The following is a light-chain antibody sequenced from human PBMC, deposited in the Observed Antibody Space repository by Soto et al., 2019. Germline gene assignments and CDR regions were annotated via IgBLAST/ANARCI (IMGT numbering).Light chain of an antibody. J-gene: IGLJ1*01. V-gene: IGLV2-14*01. CDR2: EVH. CDR3: SSFTTSNTYV. Sequence: QAVVTQPASVSGSPGQSITISCTGTSSDIDAYNYVSWFQQHPGKAPKLLIYEVHDRPSGVSDRFSGSKSGNTASLTISGLRADDEADYYCSSFTTSNTYVVGTGTQLTVL. CDR1: SSDIDAYNY.